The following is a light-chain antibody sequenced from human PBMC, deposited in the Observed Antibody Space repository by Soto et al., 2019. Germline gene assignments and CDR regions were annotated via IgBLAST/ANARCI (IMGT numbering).Light chain of an antibody. CDR3: QQYGSSPPYT. CDR1: QSVSSRY. V-gene: IGKV3-20*01. Sequence: EIVLTQSPGTLSLSPGERATLSCRASQSVSSRYLAWYQQKPGQAPRLLMYGASSRATGIPDRFSGSGSGTDFTLNISRLEPEDFAVYYCQQYGSSPPYTFGQGTKLEIK. CDR2: GAS. J-gene: IGKJ2*01.